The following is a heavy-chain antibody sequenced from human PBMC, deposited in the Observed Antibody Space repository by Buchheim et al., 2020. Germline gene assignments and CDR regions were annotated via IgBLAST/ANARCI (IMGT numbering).Heavy chain of an antibody. V-gene: IGHV3-48*04. CDR1: GFTFSSYS. CDR3: AGARYRGYSSGWWPFDP. Sequence: EVQLVESGGGLVQPGGSLRLSCAASGFTFSSYSMNWVRQAPGKGLEWVSYISSSSSTIYYADSVKGRFTISRDNAKNSLYLQMNSLRAEDTAVYYCAGARYRGYSSGWWPFDPWGQGTL. D-gene: IGHD6-19*01. CDR2: ISSSSSTI. J-gene: IGHJ5*02.